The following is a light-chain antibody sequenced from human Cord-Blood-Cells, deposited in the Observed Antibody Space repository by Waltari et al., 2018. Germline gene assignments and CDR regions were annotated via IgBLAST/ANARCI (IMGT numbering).Light chain of an antibody. CDR2: RNN. CDR3: AAWDDSLSGWV. V-gene: IGLV1-47*01. J-gene: IGLJ3*02. Sequence: QSVLTQPPSASGTPGQRVTISCSGSSSNIGSNSVYWYQQLPGTAPKLLIDRNNQRPSGVPDRFSGSKSGTSASLAISGLRSEYEADYYCAAWDDSLSGWVFGGGTKLTVL. CDR1: SSNIGSNS.